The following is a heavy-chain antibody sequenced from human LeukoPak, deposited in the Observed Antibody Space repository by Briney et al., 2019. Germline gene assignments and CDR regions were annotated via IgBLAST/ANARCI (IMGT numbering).Heavy chain of an antibody. CDR2: IYYSGST. Sequence: SETLSLTSTVSGGSISSYYWSWIRQPPGKGLEWTGYIYYSGSTNYNPSLKSRVTISVDTSKNQFSLKLSSVTAAGTAVYYCARGGSGGSSVFDYWGQGTLVTVSS. CDR3: ARGGSGGSSVFDY. V-gene: IGHV4-59*12. D-gene: IGHD2-15*01. J-gene: IGHJ4*02. CDR1: GGSISSYY.